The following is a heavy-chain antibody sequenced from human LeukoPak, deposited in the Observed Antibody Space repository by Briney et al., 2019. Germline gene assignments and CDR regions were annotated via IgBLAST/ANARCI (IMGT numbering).Heavy chain of an antibody. V-gene: IGHV1-18*01. Sequence: ASVKVSCKASGYTFTSYGISWVRQAPGQGLEWMGWISAYNGNTNYAQKLQGRVTMTTDTSTSTAYMELSSLRSEDTAVYYCARQQAYYDSSEPGFDYWGQGTLVTVSS. CDR3: ARQQAYYDSSEPGFDY. CDR2: ISAYNGNT. CDR1: GYTFTSYG. D-gene: IGHD3-22*01. J-gene: IGHJ4*02.